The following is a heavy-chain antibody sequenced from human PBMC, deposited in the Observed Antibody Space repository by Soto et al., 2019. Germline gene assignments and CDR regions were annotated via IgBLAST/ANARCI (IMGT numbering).Heavy chain of an antibody. D-gene: IGHD3-10*01. CDR1: GFTVSSNY. CDR3: ASPRGVTMVRGVITNLGAFDY. Sequence: GGSLRLSCAASGFTVSSNYMSWVRQAPGKGLEWVSVIYSGGSTYYADSVKGRFTISRDNSKNTLYLQMNSLRAEDTAVYYCASPRGVTMVRGVITNLGAFDYWGQGTLVTVSS. V-gene: IGHV3-66*01. CDR2: IYSGGST. J-gene: IGHJ4*02.